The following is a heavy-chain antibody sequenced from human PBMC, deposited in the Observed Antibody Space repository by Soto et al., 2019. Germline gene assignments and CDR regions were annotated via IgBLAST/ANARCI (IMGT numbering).Heavy chain of an antibody. V-gene: IGHV1-18*01. J-gene: IGHJ3*02. CDR1: GYTFTSYG. D-gene: IGHD2-8*02. Sequence: ASVKVSCKASGYTFTSYGISWVRQAPGQGLEWMGWISAYNGNTNYAQKLQGRVTMTTDTSSSTAYMELRSLRSDDTAVYYCARDFRVVYIRGAFDIWGQGTMVTVSS. CDR3: ARDFRVVYIRGAFDI. CDR2: ISAYNGNT.